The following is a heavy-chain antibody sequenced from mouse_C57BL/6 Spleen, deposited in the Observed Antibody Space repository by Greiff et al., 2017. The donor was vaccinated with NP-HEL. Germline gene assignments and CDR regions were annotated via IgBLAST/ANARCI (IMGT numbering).Heavy chain of an antibody. CDR2: IRKDGSN. V-gene: IGHV3-6*01. Sequence: EVKLMESGPGLVKPSQSLSLTCSVSGYSFTSGYFWYWLRPLTGNKRKGKGNIRKDGSNNYNQSHKNRISITRDTSKNQLYLKLKSVTTEDTATYDGARAPYYDGSSYWYFEVGGTGTTVTVAS. CDR3: ARAPYYDGSSYWYFEV. J-gene: IGHJ1*03. CDR1: GYSFTSGYF. D-gene: IGHD1-1*01.